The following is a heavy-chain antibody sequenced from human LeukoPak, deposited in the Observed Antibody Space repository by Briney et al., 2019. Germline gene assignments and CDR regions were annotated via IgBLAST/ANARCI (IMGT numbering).Heavy chain of an antibody. J-gene: IGHJ5*02. CDR1: GSSISNFY. CDR2: IYYSGST. V-gene: IGHV4-59*08. Sequence: SETLSLTCTVSGSSISNFYWAWIRQPPGKGLEWIGYIYYSGSTYYNPSLKSRVTISVDTSKNQFSLKLSSVTAADTAVYYCARLRKEGAYNWFDPWGQGTLVTVSS. CDR3: ARLRKEGAYNWFDP.